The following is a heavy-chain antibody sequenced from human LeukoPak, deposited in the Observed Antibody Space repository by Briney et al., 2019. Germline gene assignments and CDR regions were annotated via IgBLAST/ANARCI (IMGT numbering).Heavy chain of an antibody. D-gene: IGHD3-22*01. J-gene: IGHJ4*02. V-gene: IGHV3-66*01. CDR1: GFTVSSNY. CDR3: ARDLDYYDSSGYEFDY. Sequence: GGSLRLSSAASGFTVSSNYMSWVRQAPGKGLEGVSVIYSGGSTYYADSVKGRFTISRDNSKNTLYLQMNSLRAEDTAVYYCARDLDYYDSSGYEFDYWGQGTLVTVSS. CDR2: IYSGGST.